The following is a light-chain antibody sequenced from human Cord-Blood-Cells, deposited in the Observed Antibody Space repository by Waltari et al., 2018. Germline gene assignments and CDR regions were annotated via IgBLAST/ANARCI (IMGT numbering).Light chain of an antibody. J-gene: IGKJ1*01. CDR3: QQSYSTPPT. Sequence: DIQLTQSPSSLSASVGDSVTITCRASQRISSYLNWYQQKPGEAPTSLIYAASSLQSAVQSRFRGSGSGTDFTLTISSLQPEEFATYFCQQSYSTPPTFGQGTKVEIK. V-gene: IGKV1-39*01. CDR2: AAS. CDR1: QRISSY.